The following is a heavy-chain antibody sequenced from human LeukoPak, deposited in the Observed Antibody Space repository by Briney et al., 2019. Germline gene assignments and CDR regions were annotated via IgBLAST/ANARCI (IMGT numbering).Heavy chain of an antibody. CDR3: ARVRIAVAGTNFDY. Sequence: ASVKVSCTASGYTFTGYYMHWVRQAPGQGLGWMGRINPNSGGTNYAQKFQGRVTMTRDTSISTAYMELSRLRSDDTAVYYCARVRIAVAGTNFDYWGQGTLVTVSS. V-gene: IGHV1-2*06. CDR1: GYTFTGYY. J-gene: IGHJ4*02. CDR2: INPNSGGT. D-gene: IGHD6-19*01.